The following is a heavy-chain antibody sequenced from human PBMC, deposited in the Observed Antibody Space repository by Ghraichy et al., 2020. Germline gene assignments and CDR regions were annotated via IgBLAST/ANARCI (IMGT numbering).Heavy chain of an antibody. CDR3: RAYSGSYGDDY. CDR2: IYYSGST. V-gene: IGHV4-59*01. D-gene: IGHD1-26*01. J-gene: IGHJ4*02. Sequence: SETLSLTCTVSGGSISSYYWSWIRQPPGKGLEWIGYIYYSGSTNYNPSLKSRVTISVDTSKNQFSLKLSSVTAADTAVYYCRAYSGSYGDDYWGQGTLVTVSS. CDR1: GGSISSYY.